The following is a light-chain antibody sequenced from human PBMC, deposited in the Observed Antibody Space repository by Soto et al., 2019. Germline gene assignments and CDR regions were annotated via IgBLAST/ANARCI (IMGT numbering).Light chain of an antibody. CDR1: QSIRSN. J-gene: IGKJ3*01. V-gene: IGKV3-15*01. Sequence: EIVMTQSPATLSVSPGERATLSCRASQSIRSNLAWYQQKPGQSPRLLIFGASTRATGIPARFSGSGSGTEFTLTISRLQSEDFAVYYCQQYDTWPPFTFGPGTKVDIK. CDR3: QQYDTWPPFT. CDR2: GAS.